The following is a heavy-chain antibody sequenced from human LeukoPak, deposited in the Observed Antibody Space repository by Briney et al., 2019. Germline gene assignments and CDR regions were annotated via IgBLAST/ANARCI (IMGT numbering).Heavy chain of an antibody. Sequence: AETLSLTCTVSGGSISSYCWSWIRQPPGKGLEWIGYIYYSGSTNYNPSLKSRVTISVDTSKNQFSLKLSSVTAADTAVYYCARVDSGSYSSFDPWGQGTLVTVSS. V-gene: IGHV4-59*01. CDR1: GGSISSYC. J-gene: IGHJ5*02. D-gene: IGHD1-26*01. CDR2: IYYSGST. CDR3: ARVDSGSYSSFDP.